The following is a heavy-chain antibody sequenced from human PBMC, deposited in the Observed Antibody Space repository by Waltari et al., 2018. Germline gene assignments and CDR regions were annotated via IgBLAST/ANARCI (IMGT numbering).Heavy chain of an antibody. J-gene: IGHJ4*02. CDR1: GLRFSGYG. CDR3: ATDGFDSVFDN. CDR2: IWYDGSKR. V-gene: IGHV3-33*01. D-gene: IGHD3-9*01. Sequence: QVQLVESGGGVVQPGTSLRLSCPVSGLRFSGYGMHWVRQAPGKGLEWVAFIWYDGSKRFYADSVRDRFTISRDNSKNTLSLQVSSLRAEDTAMYYCATDGFDSVFDNWGQGTLVTVSS.